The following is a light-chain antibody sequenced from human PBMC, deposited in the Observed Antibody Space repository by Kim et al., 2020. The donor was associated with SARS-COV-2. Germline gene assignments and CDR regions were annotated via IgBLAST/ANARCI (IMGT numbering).Light chain of an antibody. CDR2: RDT. J-gene: IGLJ2*01. V-gene: IGLV3-9*01. Sequence: SYELTQPLSVSVALGQTATITCGGSNIGSKNVHWYQQKPGQAPVLVIYRDTNRPSGIPERFSGSNSGNTATLTISRAQAGDEADYYCQVWDSSTVFGGGT. CDR3: QVWDSSTV. CDR1: NIGSKN.